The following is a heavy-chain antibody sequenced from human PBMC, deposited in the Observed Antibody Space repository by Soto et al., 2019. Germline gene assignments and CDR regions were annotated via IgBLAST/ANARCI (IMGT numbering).Heavy chain of an antibody. J-gene: IGHJ4*02. D-gene: IGHD6-19*01. CDR2: INAGNGNT. CDR1: GYTFTSYA. V-gene: IGHV1-3*01. CDR3: ARGISSGWYYFDY. Sequence: QVQLVQSGAEVKKPGASVKVSCKASGYTFTSYAMHWVRQAPGQRLEWMGWINAGNGNTKYSQKFQGRVTITRDTSASTAYMELSSLRSEDTAVYYCARGISSGWYYFDYWGQGTLVTVSS.